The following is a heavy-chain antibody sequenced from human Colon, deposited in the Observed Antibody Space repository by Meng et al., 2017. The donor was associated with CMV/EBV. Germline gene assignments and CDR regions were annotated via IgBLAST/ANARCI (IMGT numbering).Heavy chain of an antibody. CDR1: AFNGRGGY. CDR2: IFSNGNT. D-gene: IGHD1-14*01. V-gene: IGHV3-66*01. J-gene: IGHJ4*02. Sequence: EVAVVESGGGWARSGGATGLSFAVSAFNGRGGYMSWVRQGPGKRLECVCSIFSNGNTYYADSVKGRFTISRDDSKNSLFLQMNTLGAEDTAVYSCADFENGPGYWGQGTLVTVSS. CDR3: ADFENGPGY.